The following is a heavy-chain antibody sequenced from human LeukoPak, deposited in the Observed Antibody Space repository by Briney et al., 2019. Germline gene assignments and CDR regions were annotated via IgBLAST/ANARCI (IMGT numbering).Heavy chain of an antibody. CDR3: ARYYGGNSNYYYYGMDV. CDR2: INHSGST. CDR1: GGSFSGYY. J-gene: IGHJ6*02. V-gene: IGHV4-34*01. D-gene: IGHD4-23*01. Sequence: SETLSLTCAVYGGSFSGYYWSWIRQPPGKGLEWIGEINHSGSTNYSPSLKSRVTKSVDTSKNQFSLKLSSVTAADTAVYYCARYYGGNSNYYYYGMDVWGQGTTVTVSS.